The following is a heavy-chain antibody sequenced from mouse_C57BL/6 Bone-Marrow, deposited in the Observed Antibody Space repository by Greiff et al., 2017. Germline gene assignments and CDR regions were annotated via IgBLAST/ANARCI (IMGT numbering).Heavy chain of an antibody. V-gene: IGHV1-55*01. J-gene: IGHJ4*01. CDR1: GYTFTSYW. Sequence: QVQLQQPGAELVKPGASVTLSCKASGYTFTSYWLPWVKQRPGQGLEWIGDIYPGSGSTNYNEKFKSKATLTVDTSSSTAYMQLSSLTSEDSAVYYCARWDYGSSGAMDYWGQGTSVTVSS. CDR3: ARWDYGSSGAMDY. CDR2: IYPGSGST. D-gene: IGHD1-1*01.